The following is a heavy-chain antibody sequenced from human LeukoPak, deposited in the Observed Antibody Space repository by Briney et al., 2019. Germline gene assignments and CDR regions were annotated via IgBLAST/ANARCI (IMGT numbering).Heavy chain of an antibody. V-gene: IGHV1-18*01. J-gene: IGHJ3*02. CDR2: ISTYNGDT. CDR3: VRDYYYDSSGYHGDAFDI. Sequence: GASVKVSCKASGYTFIRHSISWVRQAPGQGLEWMGWISTYNGDTKYAQEVQGRVTMTTETSTSTAYMELRSLRSDDTAVYYCVRDYYYDSSGYHGDAFDIWGQGTMVTVSS. D-gene: IGHD3-22*01. CDR1: GYTFIRHS.